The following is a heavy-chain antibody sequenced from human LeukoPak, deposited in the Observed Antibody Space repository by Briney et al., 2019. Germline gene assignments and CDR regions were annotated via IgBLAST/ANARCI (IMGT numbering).Heavy chain of an antibody. Sequence: ASVKVSCKASGYTFSSYGISWVRQAPGQGLEWMGWISANNGNTIYAQKLQGSATMTTDTSTSTAYMELSSLRSDDTAVYYCARDGDHCSSTSCYSWFDPWGQGTLVTVSS. CDR1: GYTFSSYG. J-gene: IGHJ5*02. V-gene: IGHV1-18*01. D-gene: IGHD2-2*02. CDR2: ISANNGNT. CDR3: ARDGDHCSSTSCYSWFDP.